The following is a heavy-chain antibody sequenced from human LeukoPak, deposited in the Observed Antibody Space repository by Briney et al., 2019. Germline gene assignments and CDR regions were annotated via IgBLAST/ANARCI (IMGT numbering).Heavy chain of an antibody. J-gene: IGHJ4*02. CDR3: ARDSGGGYAVFDY. D-gene: IGHD3-16*01. Sequence: PSETLSLTCTVSGGSISSSNYYWGWIRQPPGKGLEWIASIFYSGVTYYNPSLKSRVTMSVDTSKNQFSLKLSSVTAADTAVYYCARDSGGGYAVFDYWGQGTLVTVSS. V-gene: IGHV4-39*02. CDR1: GGSISSSNYY. CDR2: IFYSGVT.